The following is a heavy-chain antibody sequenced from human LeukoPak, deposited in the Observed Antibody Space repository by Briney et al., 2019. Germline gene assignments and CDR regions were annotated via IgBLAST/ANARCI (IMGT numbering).Heavy chain of an antibody. CDR1: GGSFSGYC. D-gene: IGHD2-21*02. Sequence: SETLSLTCAVYGGSFSGYCWSWIRQPPGKGLEWIGEINHSGNTNYNSSLKSRVTISVDTSKNQFSLKLSSVTAADTAVYYCASLIFCGGDCLWGQGTLVTVSS. J-gene: IGHJ4*02. CDR2: INHSGNT. V-gene: IGHV4-34*01. CDR3: ASLIFCGGDCL.